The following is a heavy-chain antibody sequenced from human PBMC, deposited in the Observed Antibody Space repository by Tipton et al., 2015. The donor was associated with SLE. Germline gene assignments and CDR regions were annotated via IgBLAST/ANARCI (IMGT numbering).Heavy chain of an antibody. Sequence: LSLTCAVYGGSFSGYYWSWIRQPPGKGLEWVSYISSSSSTIYYADSVKGRFTISRDNAKNSLYLQMNSLRDEDTAVYYCARDSMVTFFDYWGQGTLVTVSS. D-gene: IGHD5-18*01. J-gene: IGHJ4*02. V-gene: IGHV3-11*04. CDR2: ISSSSSTI. CDR3: ARDSMVTFFDY. CDR1: GGSFSGYY.